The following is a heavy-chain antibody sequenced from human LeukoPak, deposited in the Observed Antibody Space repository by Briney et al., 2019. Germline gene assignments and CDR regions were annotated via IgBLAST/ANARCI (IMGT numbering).Heavy chain of an antibody. V-gene: IGHV3-30*02. Sequence: GGSLRLSCAASGFTFSSYGMHWVRQAPGKGLEWVAFIRYDGSKKNYADSVKGRFTISRDNSKNTLYLQMNSLRAEDTAVYYCARDPNYYDSSGPTDYWGQGTLVTVSS. D-gene: IGHD3-22*01. CDR3: ARDPNYYDSSGPTDY. CDR1: GFTFSSYG. J-gene: IGHJ4*02. CDR2: IRYDGSKK.